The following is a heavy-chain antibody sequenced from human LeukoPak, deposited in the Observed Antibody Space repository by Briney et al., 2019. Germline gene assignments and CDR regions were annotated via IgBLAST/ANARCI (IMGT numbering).Heavy chain of an antibody. CDR3: AAALGRYGDYSRGYYFDY. V-gene: IGHV4-59*13. CDR2: VFDSGGA. CDR1: GASISDYY. D-gene: IGHD4-17*01. Sequence: PSETLSLTCTVSGASISDYYWSWLRQPPGQGLEWLGYVFDSGGANYNPSLKSRVTISVDTSKNQFSVQLGSVPAADTAVYYCAAALGRYGDYSRGYYFDYWGQGTLVTVSS. J-gene: IGHJ4*02.